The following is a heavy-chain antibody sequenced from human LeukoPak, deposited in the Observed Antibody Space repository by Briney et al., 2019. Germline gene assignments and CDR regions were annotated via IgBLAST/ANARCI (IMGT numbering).Heavy chain of an antibody. Sequence: PGGSLRLSCAASGFIFSDYYMSWIRQAPGKGLEWVSYISSSGSTMYYTDSVKGRFTISRDNSKNTLYLQMNSLRAEDTAVYYCAKDADYYYGSGNYMDVWGKGTTVTISS. J-gene: IGHJ6*03. CDR3: AKDADYYYGSGNYMDV. CDR1: GFIFSDYY. CDR2: ISSSGSTM. D-gene: IGHD3-10*01. V-gene: IGHV3-11*04.